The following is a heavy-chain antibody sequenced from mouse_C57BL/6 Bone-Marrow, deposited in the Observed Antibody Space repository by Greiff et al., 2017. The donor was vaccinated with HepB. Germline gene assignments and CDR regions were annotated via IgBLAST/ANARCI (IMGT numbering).Heavy chain of an antibody. J-gene: IGHJ2*01. CDR1: GYTFTDYY. V-gene: IGHV1-26*01. CDR2: INPNNGGT. Sequence: VQLQQSGPELVKPGASVKISCKASGYTFTDYYMNWVKQSNGKSLEWIGDINPNNGGTSYNQKFKGKATLTVDKSSSTAYMELRSLTSEDSAVYYCARRGLRRDLDYWGQGTTLTVSS. D-gene: IGHD2-4*01. CDR3: ARRGLRRDLDY.